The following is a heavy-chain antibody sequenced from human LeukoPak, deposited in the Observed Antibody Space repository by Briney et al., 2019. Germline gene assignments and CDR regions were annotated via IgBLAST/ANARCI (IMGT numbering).Heavy chain of an antibody. CDR2: MNPNSGNT. Sequence: ASVKVSCKASGGTLNSYAISWVRQATGQGLEWMGWMNPNSGNTGYAQKFQGRVTMTRNTSISTAYMELSSLRSEDTAVYYCAKTYYYDSSGSGAFDIWGQGTMVTVSS. D-gene: IGHD3-22*01. CDR3: AKTYYYDSSGSGAFDI. V-gene: IGHV1-8*02. J-gene: IGHJ3*02. CDR1: GGTLNSYA.